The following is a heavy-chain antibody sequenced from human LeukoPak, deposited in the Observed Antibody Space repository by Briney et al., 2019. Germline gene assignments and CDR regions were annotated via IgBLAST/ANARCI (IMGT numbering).Heavy chain of an antibody. CDR2: IGGSGGST. J-gene: IGHJ3*02. V-gene: IGHV3-23*01. Sequence: GGSLRLSCAASGFTFSSYAMSWVRQAPGKGLEWVSAIGGSGGSTYYADSVKGRFTISRDNSKNTLYLQMNSLRAEDTAVYHCAKSYYGDLETFDIWGRGTMVTVSS. CDR3: AKSYYGDLETFDI. D-gene: IGHD4-17*01. CDR1: GFTFSSYA.